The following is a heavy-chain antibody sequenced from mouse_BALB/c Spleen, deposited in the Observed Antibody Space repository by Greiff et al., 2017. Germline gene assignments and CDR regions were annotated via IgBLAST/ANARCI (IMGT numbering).Heavy chain of an antibody. Sequence: EVKLVESGGGLVKPGGSLKLSCAASGFTFSSYAMSWVRQSPEKRLEWVAEISSGGSYTYYPDTVTGRFTISRDNAKNTLYLEMSSLRSEDTAMYYCAREPINTTATTYYYAMDYWGQGTSVTVSS. CDR2: ISSGGSYT. V-gene: IGHV5-9-4*01. CDR1: GFTFSSYA. J-gene: IGHJ4*01. CDR3: AREPINTTATTYYYAMDY. D-gene: IGHD1-2*01.